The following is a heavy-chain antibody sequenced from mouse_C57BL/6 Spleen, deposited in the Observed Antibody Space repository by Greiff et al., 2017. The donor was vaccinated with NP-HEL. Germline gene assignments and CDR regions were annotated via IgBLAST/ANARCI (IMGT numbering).Heavy chain of an antibody. J-gene: IGHJ2*01. D-gene: IGHD1-1*01. CDR1: GFTFSDYY. CDR2: INYDGSST. Sequence: EVKLMESEGGLVQPGSSMKLSCTASGFTFSDYYMAWVRQVPEKGLEWVANINYDGSSTYYLETLKSRFIISRDNAKNILYLQMSSLKSEDTATYYCARAYNYYGSSSYYFDYWGQGTTLTVSS. V-gene: IGHV5-16*01. CDR3: ARAYNYYGSSSYYFDY.